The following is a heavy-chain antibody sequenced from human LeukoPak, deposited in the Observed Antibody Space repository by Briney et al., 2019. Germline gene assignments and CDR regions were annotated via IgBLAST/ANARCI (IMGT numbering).Heavy chain of an antibody. CDR1: GGSFSGYY. D-gene: IGHD2-15*01. CDR2: INHSGST. J-gene: IGHJ6*02. Sequence: SETLSLTCAVYGGSFSGYYWSWIRQPPGKGLEWIGEINHSGSTNYNPSLKSRVTISVDTSKNQFSLKLSSVTAADTAVYYCARRGCSSGSCYSLGYYYGMDVWGQGTTVTVSS. CDR3: ARRGCSSGSCYSLGYYYGMDV. V-gene: IGHV4-34*01.